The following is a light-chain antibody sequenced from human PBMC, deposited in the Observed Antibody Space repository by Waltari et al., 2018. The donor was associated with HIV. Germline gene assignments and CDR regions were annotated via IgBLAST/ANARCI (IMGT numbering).Light chain of an antibody. J-gene: IGLJ3*02. CDR2: RNE. CDR1: NSNVGTNF. Sequence: QSVLTQPPSTSKTPGQRVLMSCSGTNSNVGTNFVSWFQQVPGWAPKLVIYRNERRPSGVPDRFSGAKSGSSATLAISGLQSDDEADYFCASWDDKLSHWVFGVGTKLTVL. CDR3: ASWDDKLSHWV. V-gene: IGLV1-47*01.